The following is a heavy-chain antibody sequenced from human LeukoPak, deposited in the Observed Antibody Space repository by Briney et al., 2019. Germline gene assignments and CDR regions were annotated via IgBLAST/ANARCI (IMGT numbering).Heavy chain of an antibody. V-gene: IGHV4-34*01. CDR3: ARGFCRGESCYSGEYFQH. CDR2: ITHNGGT. Sequence: SETLSLTCGVHGESFNDYYWSWIRQSPGKGLEWIGEITHNGGTTFNPSLESRLTISVDTSKNQFSLKLTSVTAADASVYFCARGFCRGESCYSGEYFQHWGQGTLVTVSS. D-gene: IGHD2-15*01. J-gene: IGHJ1*01. CDR1: GESFNDYY.